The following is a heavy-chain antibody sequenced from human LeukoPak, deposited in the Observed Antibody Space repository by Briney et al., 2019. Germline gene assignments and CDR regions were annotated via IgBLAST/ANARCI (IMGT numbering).Heavy chain of an antibody. CDR1: GGSISSYY. V-gene: IGHV4-59*01. D-gene: IGHD1-26*01. J-gene: IGHJ4*02. CDR3: ARVRSGSYLDY. Sequence: SETLSLTCTVSGGSISSYYWSWIRRPPGKGLEWIGYIYYSGSTNYNPSLKSRVTISVDTSKNQFSLKLSSVTAADTAVYYCARVRSGSYLDYWGQGTLVTVSS. CDR2: IYYSGST.